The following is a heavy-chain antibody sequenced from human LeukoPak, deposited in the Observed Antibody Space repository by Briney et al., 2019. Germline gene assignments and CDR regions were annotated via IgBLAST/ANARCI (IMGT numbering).Heavy chain of an antibody. Sequence: SETLSLTCTVSGGSVSSSSYYWGWIRQPPGKGLEWIGTIYYDGSTYYNPSLKSRVTISVDTSKNQFSLKLSSVTAADTAVYYCARKIYGSARDFDYWGQGTLVTVSS. V-gene: IGHV4-39*07. D-gene: IGHD3-10*01. J-gene: IGHJ4*02. CDR3: ARKIYGSARDFDY. CDR2: IYYDGST. CDR1: GGSVSSSSYY.